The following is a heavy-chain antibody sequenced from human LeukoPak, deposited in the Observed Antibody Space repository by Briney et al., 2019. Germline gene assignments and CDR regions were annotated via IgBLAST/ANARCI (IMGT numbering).Heavy chain of an antibody. Sequence: SVKVSCKASGFTFTSSAMQWVRQARGQRLEWIGWIVVGSGNTNYAQKFQERVTITRDMSTSTAYMELSSLRSEDTAVYYCAAVETRGGYHIDYWGQGTLVTVSS. D-gene: IGHD3-22*01. CDR3: AAVETRGGYHIDY. CDR2: IVVGSGNT. J-gene: IGHJ4*02. CDR1: GFTFTSSA. V-gene: IGHV1-58*02.